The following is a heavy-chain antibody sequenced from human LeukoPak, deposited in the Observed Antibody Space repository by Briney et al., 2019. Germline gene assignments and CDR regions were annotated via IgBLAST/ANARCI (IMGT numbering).Heavy chain of an antibody. CDR3: ARRYYPLDY. D-gene: IGHD3-22*01. CDR1: GDSISTSSYY. J-gene: IGHJ4*02. CDR2: IYYSGST. V-gene: IGHV4-39*01. Sequence: PSETLSLTCSVSGDSISTSSYYWGWIRQPPGKGLEWIGTIYYSGSTYYNPSLTSRVTISVDTSKNQFSLKLSSVTAADTAVYYCARRYYPLDYWGQGTLVTVSS.